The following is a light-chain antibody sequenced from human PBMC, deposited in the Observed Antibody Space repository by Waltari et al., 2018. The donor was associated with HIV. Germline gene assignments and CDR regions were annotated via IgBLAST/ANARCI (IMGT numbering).Light chain of an antibody. J-gene: IGKJ1*01. Sequence: AFQMTQSPSSFSASTGDRVTITCRASQDVSNFLAWYQQRPGKAPHLLIYGASTLQSGVPSRFSGSGSGTNFSLTISCLQSEDFATYFCQQYYSYPTFGQGTKVEIK. CDR3: QQYYSYPT. CDR2: GAS. CDR1: QDVSNF. V-gene: IGKV1-8*01.